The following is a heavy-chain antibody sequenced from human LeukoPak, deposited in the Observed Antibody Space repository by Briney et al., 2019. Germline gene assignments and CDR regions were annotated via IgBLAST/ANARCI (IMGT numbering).Heavy chain of an antibody. CDR1: GFTFSSYW. D-gene: IGHD3-22*01. J-gene: IGHJ1*01. V-gene: IGHV3-74*01. CDR3: ARAPSEIGGYYPEYFRH. CDR2: IKGDGNT. Sequence: GGSLRLSCAASGFTFSSYWMHWVRQAPGKGLVWVSRIKGDGNTNYADSVKGRFTISRDNAKNTVSLQMNSLRAEDTGVYYCARAPSEIGGYYPEYFRHWGQATLVTVSS.